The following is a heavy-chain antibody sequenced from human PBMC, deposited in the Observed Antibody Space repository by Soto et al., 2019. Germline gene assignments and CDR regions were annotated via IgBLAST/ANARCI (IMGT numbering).Heavy chain of an antibody. V-gene: IGHV4-39*07. Sequence: PSETLSLTCTVSGGSISSSSYYWGWIRQPPGKGLEWIGSIYYSGSTYYNPSLKSRVTISVDTSKNQFSLKLSSVTAADTAVYYCARGRKVLLWFGPDYWGQGTLVTVSS. J-gene: IGHJ4*02. D-gene: IGHD3-10*01. CDR2: IYYSGST. CDR3: ARGRKVLLWFGPDY. CDR1: GGSISSSSYY.